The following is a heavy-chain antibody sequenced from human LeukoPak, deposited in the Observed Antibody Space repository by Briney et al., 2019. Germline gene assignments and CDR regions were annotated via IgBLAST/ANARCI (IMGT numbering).Heavy chain of an antibody. J-gene: IGHJ4*02. CDR3: ARHLVYCGGDCYPAPFDY. CDR2: INPNSGCK. D-gene: IGHD2-21*02. V-gene: IGHV1-2*02. Sequence: ASVKVSCKASGYTFTGYYMHWVRQAPGQGREWMGWINPNSGCKNYGQKFQGRVTMSRDTSISTAYMELSRLRSDETAVYYCARHLVYCGGDCYPAPFDYWGQGTLVTVSS. CDR1: GYTFTGYY.